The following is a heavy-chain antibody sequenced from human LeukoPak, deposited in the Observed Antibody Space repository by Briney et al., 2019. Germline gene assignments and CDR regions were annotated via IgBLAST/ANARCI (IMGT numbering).Heavy chain of an antibody. J-gene: IGHJ4*02. V-gene: IGHV3-48*04. CDR1: VFTFSGYS. CDR3: AGILGYCSSTSCFSDPEFDY. D-gene: IGHD2-2*01. Sequence: GGSLRLSCAASVFTFSGYSMNWVRQAPGKGVEGISYITGSGATIYYADSVKGRFTISRDNAKNSLYLQMDSLRAEDTAVYYCAGILGYCSSTSCFSDPEFDYWGQGTLVTVSS. CDR2: ITGSGATI.